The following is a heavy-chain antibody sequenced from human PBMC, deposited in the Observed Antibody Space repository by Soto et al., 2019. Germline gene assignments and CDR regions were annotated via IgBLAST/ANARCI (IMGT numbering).Heavy chain of an antibody. J-gene: IGHJ5*02. CDR2: LIGGHYGT. Sequence: QPGGSLRLSCAASGFTFSSYAMAWVRQAPGKGLEWVSTLIGGHYGTAYSYSVKGRFTVSRDNSKNCLYLQMNSLGVEDTAMYFCAKGKSTGDIDWFDPWGQGSLVTVSS. V-gene: IGHV3-23*01. CDR1: GFTFSSYA. D-gene: IGHD3-10*01. CDR3: AKGKSTGDIDWFDP.